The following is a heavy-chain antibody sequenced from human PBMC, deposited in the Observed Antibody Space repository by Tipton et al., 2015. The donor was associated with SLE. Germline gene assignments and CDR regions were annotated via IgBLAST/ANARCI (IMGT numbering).Heavy chain of an antibody. CDR1: GGTFSSYA. CDR2: IIPIFGTA. Sequence: QLEKSGAEVKKPVSSVKDSCKASGGTFSSYAISWVRQAPGQGLEWMGGIIPIFGTANYAQKFKGRVTITADESTSTAYMELSSLRSEDAAVYYCARSNRSGYSGYDSDYWGQGTLVTVSS. D-gene: IGHD5-12*01. CDR3: ARSNRSGYSGYDSDY. V-gene: IGHV1-69*01. J-gene: IGHJ4*02.